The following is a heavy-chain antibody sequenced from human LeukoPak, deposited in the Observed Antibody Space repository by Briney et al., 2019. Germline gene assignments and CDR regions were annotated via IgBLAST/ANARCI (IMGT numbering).Heavy chain of an antibody. J-gene: IGHJ4*02. D-gene: IGHD2-21*02. V-gene: IGHV4-59*01. CDR3: ARSSVTGAY. CDR1: GGSISSYY. Sequence: SETLSLTCTVSGGSISSYYWSWIRQPPGKGLEWIGYIYYSGSTNYNPSLKSRVTISVDTSRNQFSLKLSSVTAADTAVYYCARSSVTGAYWGQGTLVTVPS. CDR2: IYYSGST.